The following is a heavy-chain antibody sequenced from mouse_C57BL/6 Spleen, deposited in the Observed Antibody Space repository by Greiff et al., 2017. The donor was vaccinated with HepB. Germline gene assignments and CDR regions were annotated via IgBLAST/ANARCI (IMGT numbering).Heavy chain of an antibody. Sequence: EVKVVESEGGLVQPGSSMKLSCTASGFTFSDYYMAWVRQVPEKGLEWVANINYDGSSTYYLDSLKSRFIISRDNAKNILYLQMSSLKSEDTATYYCARVLRYGAMDYWGQGTSVTVSS. D-gene: IGHD1-1*01. J-gene: IGHJ4*01. CDR3: ARVLRYGAMDY. CDR1: GFTFSDYY. CDR2: INYDGSST. V-gene: IGHV5-16*01.